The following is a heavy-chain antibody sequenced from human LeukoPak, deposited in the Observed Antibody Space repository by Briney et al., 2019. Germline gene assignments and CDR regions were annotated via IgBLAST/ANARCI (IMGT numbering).Heavy chain of an antibody. Sequence: GGSLRLSCAASGFTFSSDSMNWVRLAPGKGLEWVSSISSRSTYIYYADSVKGRFTISRDNARNSPYLQMSGLRAEDTAVYYCTRKLDYGDYIVAYDYWGRGTLVTVSS. CDR1: GFTFSSDS. CDR2: ISSRSTYI. D-gene: IGHD4-17*01. CDR3: TRKLDYGDYIVAYDY. J-gene: IGHJ4*02. V-gene: IGHV3-21*06.